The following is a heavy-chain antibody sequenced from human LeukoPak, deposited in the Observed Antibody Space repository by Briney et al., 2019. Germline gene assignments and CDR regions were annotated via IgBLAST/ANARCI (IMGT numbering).Heavy chain of an antibody. CDR1: GFTFNTYS. CDR2: ISISSSYI. Sequence: GGSLRLPCAASGFTFNTYSMNWVRQAPGKGPEWVSSISISSSYIYYADSVKGRFTISRDNAKNSLYLQMNSLRAEDTAMYYCARGLRSDSWGQGTLVTVSS. J-gene: IGHJ4*02. CDR3: ARGLRSDS. V-gene: IGHV3-21*01.